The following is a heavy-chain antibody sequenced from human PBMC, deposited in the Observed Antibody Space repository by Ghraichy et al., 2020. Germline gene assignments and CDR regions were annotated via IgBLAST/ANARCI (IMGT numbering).Heavy chain of an antibody. D-gene: IGHD3-10*01. J-gene: IGHJ3*02. Sequence: LTCAASGFTFSSYAMSWVRQAPGRGLEWVSAISGSGGNTYYADSVKGRFTISRDSSKNTLYLQMNSLRAEDTAVYYCAKFSSGSGFPDAFDIWGQGTMFTVSS. CDR2: ISGSGGNT. CDR3: AKFSSGSGFPDAFDI. V-gene: IGHV3-23*01. CDR1: GFTFSSYA.